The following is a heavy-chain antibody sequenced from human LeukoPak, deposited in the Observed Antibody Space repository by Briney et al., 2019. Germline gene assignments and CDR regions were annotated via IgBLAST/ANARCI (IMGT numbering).Heavy chain of an antibody. V-gene: IGHV1-2*02. CDR2: INPNSGGT. CDR3: ARVRHREGYSSSWYNEGTFDY. Sequence: ASVKVSCKASGYTFTGYYMHWVRQAPGQGLEWMGWINPNSGGTNYAQKFQGRVTMTRDTSISTAYMELSRLRSDDTAVYYCARVRHREGYSSSWYNEGTFDYWGQGTLVTVSS. D-gene: IGHD6-13*01. J-gene: IGHJ4*02. CDR1: GYTFTGYY.